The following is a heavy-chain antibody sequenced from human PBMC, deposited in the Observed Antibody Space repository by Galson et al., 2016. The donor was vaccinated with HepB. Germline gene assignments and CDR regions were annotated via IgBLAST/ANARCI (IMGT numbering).Heavy chain of an antibody. V-gene: IGHV4-39*01. CDR1: GGSISSSSYY. CDR3: ARPAANAFDI. J-gene: IGHJ3*02. CDR2: IYYSGST. Sequence: SETLSLTCTVSGGSISSSSYYGDWIRQPPGKGLEWIGSIYYSGSTYYSPSLKSRVIISVDTSKNQFSLKLSSLTAADTAVYYCARPAANAFDIWGQGTMVTVSS.